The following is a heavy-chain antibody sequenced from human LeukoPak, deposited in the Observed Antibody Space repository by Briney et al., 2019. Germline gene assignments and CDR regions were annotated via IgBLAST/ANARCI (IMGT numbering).Heavy chain of an antibody. J-gene: IGHJ4*02. V-gene: IGHV4-4*07. CDR2: IYTSGST. CDR1: GGSISSYY. Sequence: SSETLSLTCTVSGGSISSYYWSWIRQPAGKGLEWIGRIYTSGSTNYNPSLKSRVTMSVDTSKNQFSPQLSSVTAADTAVYYCARYHYELGCVDDWGQGTLVTVAS. CDR3: ARYHYELGCVDD. D-gene: IGHD3-16*01.